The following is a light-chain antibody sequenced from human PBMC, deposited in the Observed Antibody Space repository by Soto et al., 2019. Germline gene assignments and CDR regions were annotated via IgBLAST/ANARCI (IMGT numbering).Light chain of an antibody. CDR1: QTISSY. V-gene: IGKV1-39*01. CDR3: QQSYSTPLT. CDR2: SAS. J-gene: IGKJ4*01. Sequence: DIQMTQSPSSLSASVGDRVTITCQASQTISSYLNWYQQKPGKAPKLLIYSASSLQSAVPSRFSGRGSGTDFSLTISSLQPEDFATYYCQQSYSTPLTFGGGTKVEIK.